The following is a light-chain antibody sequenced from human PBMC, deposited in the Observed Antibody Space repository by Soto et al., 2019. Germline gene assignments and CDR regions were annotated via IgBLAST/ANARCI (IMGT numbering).Light chain of an antibody. Sequence: DIQMTQSPSSLSASIGDRVTITCQASQDIRNYLNWYQHKAGKAPQLLIFDASNLQRGVPSRFSGSGSGTDFTFTISSLQPEDIATYYCQQYSNSPSFTFGPGTKEDIK. CDR2: DAS. CDR3: QQYSNSPSFT. J-gene: IGKJ3*01. V-gene: IGKV1-33*01. CDR1: QDIRNY.